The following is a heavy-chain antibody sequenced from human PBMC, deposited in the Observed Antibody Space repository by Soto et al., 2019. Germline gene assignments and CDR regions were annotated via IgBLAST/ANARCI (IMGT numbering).Heavy chain of an antibody. CDR1: GFTFSSYA. V-gene: IGHV3-23*01. J-gene: IGHJ4*02. CDR3: AKGTEGVVTPGPNYVYY. Sequence: GGSLRFSCAASGFTFSSYAMSWVRQAPGKGLEWVSAISGSGGSTYYADSVKGRFTISRDNSKNTLYLQMNSLRAEDTAVYYCAKGTEGVVTPGPNYVYYWGQGTLVTVSS. D-gene: IGHD3-3*01. CDR2: ISGSGGST.